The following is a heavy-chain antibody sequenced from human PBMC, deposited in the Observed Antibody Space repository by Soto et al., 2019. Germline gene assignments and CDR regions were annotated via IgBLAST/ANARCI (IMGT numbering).Heavy chain of an antibody. J-gene: IGHJ4*02. V-gene: IGHV1-2*02. D-gene: IGHD6-19*01. CDR3: ARPPGYISDWYYFDL. CDR2: ISPKSGGT. Sequence: QVQLVQSGAEVKKPGASVKVSCEGSGYTFIDYYMHWVRQAPGQGFEWMGRISPKSGGTNYEQKFQGRVTMTWDTSLNTAYMELSSLMSEDTAVYYCARPPGYISDWYYFDLWGQGTLVTVSS. CDR1: GYTFIDYY.